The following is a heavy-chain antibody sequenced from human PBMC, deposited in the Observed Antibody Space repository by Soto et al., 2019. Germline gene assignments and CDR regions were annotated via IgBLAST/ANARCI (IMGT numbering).Heavy chain of an antibody. CDR1: GYTFTSYG. J-gene: IGHJ4*02. V-gene: IGHV1-18*01. D-gene: IGHD3-16*02. CDR3: ARDFGYYDYVGGIYRPAEDFDY. CDR2: ISAYNGNT. Sequence: ASVKVSCKASGYTFTSYGISWVRQAPGQGLEWMGWISAYNGNTNYAQKLQGRVTMTTDTSTSTAYMELRSLRSDDTAVYYCARDFGYYDYVGGIYRPAEDFDYWGQGTLVTVSS.